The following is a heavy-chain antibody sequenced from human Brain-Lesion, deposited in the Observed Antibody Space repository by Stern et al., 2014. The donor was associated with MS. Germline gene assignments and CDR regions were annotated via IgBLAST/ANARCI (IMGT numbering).Heavy chain of an antibody. Sequence: VQLEESGAEVKKPGASVKVSCKASGYTFTGYYMHWVRQAPGPGLEWVGWIIPKSGGTNYAQKFQGWVTMTRDTSINTAYMELSRLRSDDTAVYYCATYYYDSTGYNDFWGQGTLVTVSS. J-gene: IGHJ4*02. CDR2: IIPKSGGT. V-gene: IGHV1-2*04. CDR3: ATYYYDSTGYNDF. CDR1: GYTFTGYY. D-gene: IGHD3-22*01.